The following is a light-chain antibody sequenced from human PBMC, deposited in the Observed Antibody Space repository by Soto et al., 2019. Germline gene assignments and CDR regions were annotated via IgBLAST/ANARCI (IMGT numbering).Light chain of an antibody. CDR3: CSNAGSHYYV. CDR2: EVT. J-gene: IGLJ1*01. CDR1: SSDVGGYNY. Sequence: QTVLTKPPSASGSPGQSVTVSFTGTSSDVGGYNYVSWYQQHPGNAPKLLIYEVTKRPSGVPDRFSGSKSGNTASLTVPGLQADDEAEYYCCSNAGSHYYVFGTGTKVTV. V-gene: IGLV2-8*01.